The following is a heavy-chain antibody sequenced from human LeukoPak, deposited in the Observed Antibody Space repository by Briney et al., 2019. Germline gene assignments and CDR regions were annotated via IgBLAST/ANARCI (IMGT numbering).Heavy chain of an antibody. J-gene: IGHJ4*02. CDR3: ARLEGIAAAGGYFDY. V-gene: IGHV4-59*08. CDR2: IYYSGST. CDR1: GGSISSYY. D-gene: IGHD6-13*01. Sequence: SETLSLTCTVSGGSISSYYWSWIRQPPGKGLEWIGYIYYSGSTNYSPSLKSRVTISVDTSKNQFSLKLSSVTAADTAVYYCARLEGIAAAGGYFDYWGQGTLVTVSS.